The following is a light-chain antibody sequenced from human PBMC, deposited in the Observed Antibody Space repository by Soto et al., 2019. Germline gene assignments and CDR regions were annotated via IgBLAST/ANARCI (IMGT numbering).Light chain of an antibody. CDR3: HQYGTSPPT. J-gene: IGKJ1*01. CDR1: QSVSSSS. CDR2: HAS. Sequence: EIVLTQSPGALSLSPVERAILSCRASQSVSSSSLAWYQQKPGQAPRLLILHASTRATGFPDRFSGSGSGTDFTLTSSRLEPEDFAVYFCHQYGTSPPTLGQGTKVEI. V-gene: IGKV3-20*01.